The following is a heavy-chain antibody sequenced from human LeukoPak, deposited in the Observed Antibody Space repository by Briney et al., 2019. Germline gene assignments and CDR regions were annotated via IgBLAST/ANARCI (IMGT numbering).Heavy chain of an antibody. V-gene: IGHV3-21*01. CDR1: GFTFSSYS. CDR3: ARGHQNYDFWSGYSSAHLDV. J-gene: IGHJ6*02. Sequence: PGGSLRLSCAASGFTFSSYSMNWVRQAPGKGLEWVSSISSSSSYIYYADSVKGRFTISRDNAKNSLYLQMNSLRAEDTAVYYCARGHQNYDFWSGYSSAHLDVWGQGTTVTVSS. D-gene: IGHD3-3*01. CDR2: ISSSSSYI.